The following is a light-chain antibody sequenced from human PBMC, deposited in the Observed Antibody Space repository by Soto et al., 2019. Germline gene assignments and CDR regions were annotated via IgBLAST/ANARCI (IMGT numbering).Light chain of an antibody. CDR2: AAS. V-gene: IGKV1-9*01. Sequence: ASVGDRVILTCRDSQDISSYVAWYQQKPGKAPKVLIYAASTVHSGVPSRFSGSGSGTEFTLTIDSLQPDDFATYYCQQVKRDLPLNFGGGTKVDIK. CDR1: QDISSY. J-gene: IGKJ4*01. CDR3: QQVKRDLPLN.